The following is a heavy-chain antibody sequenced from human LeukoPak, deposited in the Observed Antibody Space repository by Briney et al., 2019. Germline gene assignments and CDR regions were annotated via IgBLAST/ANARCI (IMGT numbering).Heavy chain of an antibody. CDR2: ISTSGDST. J-gene: IGHJ4*02. CDR3: AKEGPSSGRGPFDS. CDR1: GFTFSSYG. Sequence: QPGGSLRLSCAASGFTFSSYGLSWVRQAPGKGLEWVSAISTSGDSTYYADSVKGRFTTSRDNSKNTLYLEMNGLRAEDTAVYYCAKEGPSSGRGPFDSWGQGALVIVSS. D-gene: IGHD6-19*01. V-gene: IGHV3-23*01.